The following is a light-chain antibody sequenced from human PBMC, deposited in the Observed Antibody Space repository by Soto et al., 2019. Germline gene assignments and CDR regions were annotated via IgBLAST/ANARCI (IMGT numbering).Light chain of an antibody. J-gene: IGKJ1*01. Sequence: DIVMTQSPDSLAVSLGERATINCKSSQSVLYSSNNKNYLAWYQQKPGQPPKLLIYWASTRESGLTDRFSGSGSGTDFTLPISSLQAEDVAVYYCQQYYSTPRTFGQGTKVEIK. CDR3: QQYYSTPRT. CDR2: WAS. CDR1: QSVLYSSNNKNY. V-gene: IGKV4-1*01.